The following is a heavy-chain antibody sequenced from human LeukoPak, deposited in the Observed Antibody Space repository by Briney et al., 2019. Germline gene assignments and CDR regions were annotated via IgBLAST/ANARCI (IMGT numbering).Heavy chain of an antibody. D-gene: IGHD3-10*01. Sequence: SETLSLTCTVSGGSISSDYWSWIRQPPGRGLEWIGYIYYSGSTNYNPSLKSRVTISVDTSRNQFSLKLSSVTAADTAVYYCARETYYYGSGSYSPDYWGQGTLVTVST. CDR3: ARETYYYGSGSYSPDY. CDR2: IYYSGST. CDR1: GGSISSDY. J-gene: IGHJ4*02. V-gene: IGHV4-59*01.